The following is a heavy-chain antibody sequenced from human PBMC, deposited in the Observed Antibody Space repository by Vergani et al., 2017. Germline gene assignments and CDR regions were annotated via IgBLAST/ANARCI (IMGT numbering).Heavy chain of an antibody. D-gene: IGHD6-13*01. V-gene: IGHV3-33*01. CDR2: IWYDGSNK. CDR1: GFTFSSYG. Sequence: QVQLVESGGGVVQPGRSLRLSCAASGFTFSSYGMHWVRQAPGKGLEWVAVIWYDGSNKYYADSVKGRFTISRDNSMNTLYLQMNTLRAEDSAVYYCARGLDSSPRSAFDIWGQGTMVTVSS. J-gene: IGHJ3*02. CDR3: ARGLDSSPRSAFDI.